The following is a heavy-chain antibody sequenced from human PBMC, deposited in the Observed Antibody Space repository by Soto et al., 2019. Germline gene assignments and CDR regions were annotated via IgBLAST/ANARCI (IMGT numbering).Heavy chain of an antibody. D-gene: IGHD6-13*01. Sequence: PGGSLRLSCAASGFTFSSYAMHCVRQAPGKGLEWVAVISYDGSNKYYADSVKGRFTISRDNSKNTLYLQMNSLRAEDTAVYYCAREARVAAAADLFDYYYYGMDVWGQGTTVTVSS. CDR2: ISYDGSNK. CDR3: AREARVAAAADLFDYYYYGMDV. V-gene: IGHV3-30-3*01. CDR1: GFTFSSYA. J-gene: IGHJ6*02.